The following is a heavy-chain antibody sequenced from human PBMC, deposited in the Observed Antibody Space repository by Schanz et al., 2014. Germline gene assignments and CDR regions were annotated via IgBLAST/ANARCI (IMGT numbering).Heavy chain of an antibody. CDR2: IWYDGNNK. CDR1: GLTFSSYG. V-gene: IGHV3-30*02. J-gene: IGHJ4*02. CDR3: VKGGTNTLDS. Sequence: VQLLESGGGLVQPGGSLRLSCAASGLTFSSYGMHWVRQAPGKGLEWVAVIWYDGNNKYYADSVKGRFTISRDNSKNTLYLQMNSLRGDDTAIYYCVKGGTNTLDSWGQGTLVTVSS.